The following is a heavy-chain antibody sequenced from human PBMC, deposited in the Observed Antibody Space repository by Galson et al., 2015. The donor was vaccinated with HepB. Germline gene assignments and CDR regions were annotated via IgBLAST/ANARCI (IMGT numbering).Heavy chain of an antibody. Sequence: QPGAEVKKHRESLRTSCKGSGYSFPSYWISWVRQMPGKGLEWMGRIDPSYAYTTYSPSFQGHVTISADKSISTAYLQWSSLKAADTAMYYCARLGWAYCSSTSCHHYNWFDPWGQGTLVTVSS. D-gene: IGHD2-2*01. CDR3: ARLGWAYCSSTSCHHYNWFDP. V-gene: IGHV5-10-1*01. J-gene: IGHJ5*02. CDR2: IDPSYAYT. CDR1: GYSFPSYW.